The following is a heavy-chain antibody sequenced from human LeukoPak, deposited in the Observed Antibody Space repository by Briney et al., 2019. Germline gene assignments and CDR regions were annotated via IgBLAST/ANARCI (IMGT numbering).Heavy chain of an antibody. CDR3: AKDQSTSHYYFMDV. D-gene: IGHD2-2*01. CDR1: GFTVGSNY. V-gene: IGHV3-53*05. Sequence: GGSLRLSCAASGFTVGSNYMSWVRQAPGKGLEWVSVIYSDGSTYYADSVKGRFTISRDNSKNTLYLQMNSLRAEDTAVYYCAKDQSTSHYYFMDVWGKGTTVTVSS. CDR2: IYSDGST. J-gene: IGHJ6*03.